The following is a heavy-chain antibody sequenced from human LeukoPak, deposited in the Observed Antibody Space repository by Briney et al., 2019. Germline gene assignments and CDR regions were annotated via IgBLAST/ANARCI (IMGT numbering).Heavy chain of an antibody. Sequence: GGSLRLSCAASGFPFSSYEMNWVRQAPGKGLEWVSYISSSGSTIYYADSVKGRFTISRDNAKNSLYLQMNSLRAEDTAVYYCARVPGGYSYGTPNFDYWGQGTLVTVSS. J-gene: IGHJ4*02. CDR1: GFPFSSYE. D-gene: IGHD5-18*01. CDR3: ARVPGGYSYGTPNFDY. V-gene: IGHV3-48*03. CDR2: ISSSGSTI.